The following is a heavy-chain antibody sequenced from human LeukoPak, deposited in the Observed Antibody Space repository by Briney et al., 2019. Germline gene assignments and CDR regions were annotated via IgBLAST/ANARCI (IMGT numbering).Heavy chain of an antibody. CDR2: IWYDGSNK. CDR3: ARDSRPYNWNYHNWFDP. J-gene: IGHJ5*02. D-gene: IGHD1-7*01. Sequence: PGRSLRLSCAASGFTFSSYGMHWVRQAPGKGLEWVAVIWYDGSNKYYADSVKGRFTISRDNSKNTLYLQMNSLRAEDTAVYYCARDSRPYNWNYHNWFDPWGQGTLVTVSS. V-gene: IGHV3-33*01. CDR1: GFTFSSYG.